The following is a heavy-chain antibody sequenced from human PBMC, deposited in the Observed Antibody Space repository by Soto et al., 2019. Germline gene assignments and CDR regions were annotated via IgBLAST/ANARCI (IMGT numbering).Heavy chain of an antibody. J-gene: IGHJ6*02. V-gene: IGHV3-7*01. CDR1: GFTFSSYW. CDR2: IKQDGSEK. Sequence: GGSLRLSCAASGFTFSSYWMSWVRQAPGKGLEWVANIKQDGSEKYYVDSVKGRFTISRDNAKNSLYLQMNSLRAEDTAVYYCARDPNLSLYDILTGYYTGAYYSGMDVWGQGTKVTVSS. D-gene: IGHD3-9*01. CDR3: ARDPNLSLYDILTGYYTGAYYSGMDV.